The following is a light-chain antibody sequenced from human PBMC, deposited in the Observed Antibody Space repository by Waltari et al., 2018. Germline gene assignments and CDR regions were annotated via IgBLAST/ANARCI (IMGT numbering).Light chain of an antibody. CDR2: WAS. J-gene: IGKJ4*01. CDR1: QSVLYSSNNKNY. CDR3: QQYYTTPLT. V-gene: IGKV4-1*01. Sequence: DIVMTQSPDSLAVSLGERATINCKSSQSVLYSSNNKNYLAWYQQKPEQPPKLLIYWASTRESGFPDRFSGSGSGTDFTLTISSLQAEDVAVYYCQQYYTTPLTFGGGTKVEIK.